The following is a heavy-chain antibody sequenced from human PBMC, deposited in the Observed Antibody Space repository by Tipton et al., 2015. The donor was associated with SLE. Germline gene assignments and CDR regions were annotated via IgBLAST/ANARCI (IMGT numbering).Heavy chain of an antibody. CDR3: ATLWDYDSSGYYYDAFDI. CDR2: IYSGGST. Sequence: GSLRLSCAASGFTVSSNYMSWVRQAPGKGLEWVSVIYSGGSTYYADSVKGRFTISRDNSKNTLYLQMNSLRAEDTAVYYCATLWDYDSSGYYYDAFDIWGQGTMVTVSS. V-gene: IGHV3-66*02. CDR1: GFTVSSNY. J-gene: IGHJ3*02. D-gene: IGHD3-22*01.